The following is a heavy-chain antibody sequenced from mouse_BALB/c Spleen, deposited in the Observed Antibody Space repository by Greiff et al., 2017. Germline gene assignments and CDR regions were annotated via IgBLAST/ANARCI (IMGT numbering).Heavy chain of an antibody. CDR3: AKERGYDYAWFAY. CDR1: GFSLTSYG. D-gene: IGHD2-4*01. V-gene: IGHV2-9*02. CDR2: IWAGGST. J-gene: IGHJ3*01. Sequence: VQLQESGPGLVAPSQSLSITCTVSGFSLTSYGVHWVRQPPGKGLEWLGVIWAGGSTNYNSALMSRLSISKDNSKSQVFLKLNSLQTDDTATYYCAKERGYDYAWFAYWGQGTLVTVAA.